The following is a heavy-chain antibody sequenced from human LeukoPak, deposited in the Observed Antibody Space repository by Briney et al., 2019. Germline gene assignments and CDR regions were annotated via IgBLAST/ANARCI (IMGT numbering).Heavy chain of an antibody. Sequence: GASVKVSCKASGYTFTGYYMHWVRQAPGQGLEWMGWINPNSGGTNYAQKFQGRVTMTRDTSISTAYMELSRLRSDDTAVYYCARSDWHLSGDAFDIWGQGTTVIVSA. CDR2: INPNSGGT. CDR3: ARSDWHLSGDAFDI. CDR1: GYTFTGYY. D-gene: IGHD3-9*01. V-gene: IGHV1-2*02. J-gene: IGHJ3*02.